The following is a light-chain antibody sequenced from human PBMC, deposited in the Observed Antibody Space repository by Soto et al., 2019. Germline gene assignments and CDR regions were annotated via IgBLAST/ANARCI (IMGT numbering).Light chain of an antibody. CDR1: TGAVTSGHY. CDR2: DTN. Sequence: QAVVTQEPSLTVSPGGTVTLTCGSSTGAVTSGHYPDWFQQKPGQAPRTLIYDTNNKHSWTPARFSGSLLGGQAALTLSGAQPEDEAEYYCLLSYSGSKVFGGGTQLPS. J-gene: IGLJ3*02. V-gene: IGLV7-46*01. CDR3: LLSYSGSKV.